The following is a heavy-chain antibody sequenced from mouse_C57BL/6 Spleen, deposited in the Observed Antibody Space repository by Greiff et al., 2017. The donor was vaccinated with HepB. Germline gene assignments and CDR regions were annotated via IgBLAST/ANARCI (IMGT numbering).Heavy chain of an antibody. V-gene: IGHV1-69*01. CDR3: ARSRYTLYFDV. D-gene: IGHD2-14*01. CDR1: GYTFTSYW. CDR2: IDPSDSYT. Sequence: VQLQQSGAELVMPGASVKLSCKASGYTFTSYWMHWVKQRPGQGLEWIGEIDPSDSYTNYNQKFKGKSTLTVDKSSSTAYMQLSSLTSEDSAVYYCARSRYTLYFDVWGTGTTVTVSS. J-gene: IGHJ1*03.